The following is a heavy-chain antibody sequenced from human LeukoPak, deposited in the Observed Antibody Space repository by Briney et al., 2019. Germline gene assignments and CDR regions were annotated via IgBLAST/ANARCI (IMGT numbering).Heavy chain of an antibody. CDR3: ARVGGLRWSGGY. D-gene: IGHD2-15*01. Sequence: SETLSLTCTVSGGSISSGDYYWSWIRQPPGKGLEWIGYIYYSGSTYYNPSLKSRVTISVDTSKNQFSLKLSSVTAADTAVYYCARVGGLRWSGGYWGQGTLVTVSS. J-gene: IGHJ4*02. V-gene: IGHV4-30-4*01. CDR2: IYYSGST. CDR1: GGSISSGDYY.